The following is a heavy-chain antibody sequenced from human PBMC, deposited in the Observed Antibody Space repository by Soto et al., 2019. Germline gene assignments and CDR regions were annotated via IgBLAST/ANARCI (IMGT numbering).Heavy chain of an antibody. CDR3: AKDRAGYSGYASYYYYYMDV. J-gene: IGHJ6*03. CDR1: GFTFSSYA. Sequence: GGSLRLSCAASGFTFSSYAMSWVRQAPGKGLEWVSAISGSGGSTYYADSVKGRFNISRDNSKNTLYLQMNSLRAEDTAVYYCAKDRAGYSGYASYYYYYMDVWGKGTTVTVSS. D-gene: IGHD5-12*01. V-gene: IGHV3-23*01. CDR2: ISGSGGST.